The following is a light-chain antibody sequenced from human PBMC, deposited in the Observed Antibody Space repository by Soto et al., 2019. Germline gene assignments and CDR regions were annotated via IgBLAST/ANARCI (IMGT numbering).Light chain of an antibody. Sequence: QSALTQPASVSGSPGQSITISCAGTSSDIGGYNYVSWYQQHPSKAPKVMIYEVSNRPSGVSNRFSGSESGNTASLTISGLQAEDEADYYCSSYTSSSTLYVFGTGTKLTVL. V-gene: IGLV2-14*01. CDR2: EVS. CDR1: SSDIGGYNY. J-gene: IGLJ1*01. CDR3: SSYTSSSTLYV.